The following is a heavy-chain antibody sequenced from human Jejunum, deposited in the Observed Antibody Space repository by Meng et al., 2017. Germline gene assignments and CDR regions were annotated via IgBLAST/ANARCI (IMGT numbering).Heavy chain of an antibody. V-gene: IGHV4-38-2*02. CDR1: GYSISSGYS. J-gene: IGHJ5*02. Sequence: GSLRLSCTVSGYSISSGYSWFWIRQPTGKGLEWIATINHSGTTYYNPSIKSRVTISVDTSKNQFSLNLSSVTAADTAIYYCARHYYNSGNNWFDPWGQGTLVTVSS. CDR2: INHSGTT. D-gene: IGHD3-10*01. CDR3: ARHYYNSGNNWFDP.